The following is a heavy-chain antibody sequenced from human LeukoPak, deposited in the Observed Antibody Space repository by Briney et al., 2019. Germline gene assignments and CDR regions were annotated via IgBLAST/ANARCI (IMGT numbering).Heavy chain of an antibody. CDR2: IKSKTDGGTT. D-gene: IGHD2-15*01. CDR1: GFTFSNAW. J-gene: IGHJ6*02. CDR3: TTAPYIVVVVAARMDA. Sequence: GGSLRLSCAASGFTFSNAWMSWVRQAPGKGLEWVGRIKSKTDGGTTDYAAPVKGRFTISRDDSKNTLYLQMNSLKTEDTAVYYCTTAPYIVVVVAARMDAWGQGTTVTVSS. V-gene: IGHV3-15*01.